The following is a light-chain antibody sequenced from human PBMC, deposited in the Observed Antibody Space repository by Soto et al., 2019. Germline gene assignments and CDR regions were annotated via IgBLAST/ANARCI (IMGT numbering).Light chain of an antibody. CDR1: QSISTW. CDR3: QQYNGYSKRR. J-gene: IGKJ1*01. CDR2: GAS. Sequence: DIQMTQSPSTLSASAGDRVTITFRASQSISTWLAWYQQKPGKAPKLLIYGASSLASGVPSRFSGSGSATEFSLTTTSLKPDDFATYYCQQYNGYSKRRFGQGTKVE. V-gene: IGKV1-5*01.